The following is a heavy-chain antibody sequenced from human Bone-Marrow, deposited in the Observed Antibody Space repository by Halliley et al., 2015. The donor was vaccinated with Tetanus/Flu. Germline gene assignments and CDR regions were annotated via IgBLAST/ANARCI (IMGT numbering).Heavy chain of an antibody. CDR3: AREGAGLAF. Sequence: KGMAWVANRDYDGRERNYVDSVRGRFTISRDNTQNSLFLQMNNLRGEDTAVYYCAREGAGLAFWGQGTLVTVSS. J-gene: IGHJ4*02. V-gene: IGHV3-7*04. CDR2: RDYDGRER.